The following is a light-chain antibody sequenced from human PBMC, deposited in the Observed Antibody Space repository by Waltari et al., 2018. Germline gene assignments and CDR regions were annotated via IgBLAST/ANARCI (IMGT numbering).Light chain of an antibody. CDR2: VNR. Sequence: QSVLTQPPSVSGAPGQRVTISCTGSSSNIGADSGVHCYQHLPGTAPKLRIYVNRNRPSGVPDLFSGSKSGTSASLAITGLQAEDEADYCCQSYDSSLSGVVFGGGTKVTVL. CDR3: QSYDSSLSGVV. J-gene: IGLJ3*02. CDR1: SSNIGADSG. V-gene: IGLV1-40*01.